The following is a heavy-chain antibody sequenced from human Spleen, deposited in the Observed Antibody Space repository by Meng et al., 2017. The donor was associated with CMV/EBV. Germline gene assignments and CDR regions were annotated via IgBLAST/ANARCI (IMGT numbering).Heavy chain of an antibody. CDR3: ARNMANTMIGDY. CDR1: GFTFSSYA. CDR2: ISYDGSNK. V-gene: IGHV3-30-3*01. D-gene: IGHD5-24*01. J-gene: IGHJ4*02. Sequence: GGSLRLSCAASGFTFSSYAMHWVRQAPGKGLEWVAVISYDGSNKYYADSVKGRFTISRDNSKNTLYLQMNSLRAEDTAVYYCARNMANTMIGDYWGQGMLVTVSS.